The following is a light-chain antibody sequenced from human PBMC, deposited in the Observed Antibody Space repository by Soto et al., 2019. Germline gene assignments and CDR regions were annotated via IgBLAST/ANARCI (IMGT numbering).Light chain of an antibody. J-gene: IGLJ1*01. Sequence: QSVLTQPASVSGSPRQSITISCTGTSSDVGSYNLVSWYQQHPGKAPKVMIYEVSKRPSGVSNRFSGSKSGNTASLTISGLQAEDEADYYCCSYGGSYVFGPGTKVTVL. CDR2: EVS. CDR3: CSYGGSYV. V-gene: IGLV2-23*02. CDR1: SSDVGSYNL.